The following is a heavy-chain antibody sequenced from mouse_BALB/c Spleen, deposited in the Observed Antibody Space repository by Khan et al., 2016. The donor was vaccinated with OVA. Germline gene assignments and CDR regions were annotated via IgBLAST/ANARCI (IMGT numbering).Heavy chain of an antibody. J-gene: IGHJ2*01. Sequence: VQLQQSGPELVKPGASVKISCKASGYSFTGYFMNWVMQSHGKSLEWIGRINPHIGETLYNQKFKGKATLTADESSSTAHMELRSLASEDSAVYYFTRIYRSDFDYWGQGTTLTVSS. D-gene: IGHD1-1*01. CDR2: INPHIGET. CDR1: GYSFTGYF. CDR3: TRIYRSDFDY. V-gene: IGHV1-20*02.